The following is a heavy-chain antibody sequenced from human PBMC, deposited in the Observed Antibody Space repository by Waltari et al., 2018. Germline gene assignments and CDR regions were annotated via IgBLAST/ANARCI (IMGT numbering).Heavy chain of an antibody. CDR1: GYSITSGYY. J-gene: IGHJ4*02. CDR2: IYHSGNT. D-gene: IGHD6-13*01. Sequence: QVQLQESGPGLVKPSETLSLTCTVSGYSITSGYYWGCIRQPPGKGLAWMGSIYHSGNTYYNPSLKGRLTISVDTSKNQFSLRLSSVTAADTAVYYCARAPMSGAATGTFDFWGLGSLVTVSP. V-gene: IGHV4-38-2*02. CDR3: ARAPMSGAATGTFDF.